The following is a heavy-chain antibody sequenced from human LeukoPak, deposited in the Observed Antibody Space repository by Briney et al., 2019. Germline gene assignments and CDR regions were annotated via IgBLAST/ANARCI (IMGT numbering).Heavy chain of an antibody. D-gene: IGHD1-7*01. V-gene: IGHV4-39*01. Sequence: PSETLSLTCTVSGGSVSSSSYYRGWVRKPPGKGLEWIGGGYNSGSTYYNPSLKSRVTISVDMSTNQFSLKLNSVTAADTAVYYCARYPANYRGYYFDYWGQGTLVTDSS. CDR3: ARYPANYRGYYFDY. CDR2: GYNSGST. CDR1: GGSVSSSSYY. J-gene: IGHJ4*02.